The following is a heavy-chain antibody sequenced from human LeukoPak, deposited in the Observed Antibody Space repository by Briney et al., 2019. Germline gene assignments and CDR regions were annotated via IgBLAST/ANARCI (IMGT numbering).Heavy chain of an antibody. CDR1: GYTFTGYY. D-gene: IGHD2-2*01. Sequence: ASVKVSCKASGYTFTGYYMHWVRQAPGQGLEWMGWINPNSGGTNYAQKFQGRVTMTRDTSISTAYMELSRLRSDDTAVYYCARSDCSSTSCSWYYFDYWGQGTLVTVSS. V-gene: IGHV1-2*02. CDR2: INPNSGGT. CDR3: ARSDCSSTSCSWYYFDY. J-gene: IGHJ4*02.